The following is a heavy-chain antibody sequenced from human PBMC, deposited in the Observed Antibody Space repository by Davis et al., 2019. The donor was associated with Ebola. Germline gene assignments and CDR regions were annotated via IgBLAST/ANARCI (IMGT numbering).Heavy chain of an antibody. CDR3: ARERGATVVVVAGTQFYFDY. J-gene: IGHJ4*02. CDR2: IYYSGST. V-gene: IGHV4-61*01. CDR1: GGSITSTNYY. D-gene: IGHD2-15*01. Sequence: PSETLSLTCTVSGGSITSTNYYWSWIRQPPGKGLEWIGYIYYSGSTNYNPSLKSRVTISVDTSKNQFSLKLISVTAADTAVYYCARERGATVVVVAGTQFYFDYWGQGTLVTVSS.